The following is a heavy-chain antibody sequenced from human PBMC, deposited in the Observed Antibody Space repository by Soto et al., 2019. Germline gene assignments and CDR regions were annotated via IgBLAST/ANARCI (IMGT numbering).Heavy chain of an antibody. J-gene: IGHJ5*02. CDR2: INHSGST. D-gene: IGHD6-13*01. V-gene: IGHV4-34*01. CDR1: GGSFSGYY. CDR3: ARGADSSWFDP. Sequence: QVQLQQWGAGLLKPSETLSLTCAVYGGSFSGYYWSWIRQPPGKGLEWIGEINHSGSTNYNPSLKSXXTXSXDTSKNQFSLKLSSVTAADTAVYYCARGADSSWFDPWGQGTLVTVSS.